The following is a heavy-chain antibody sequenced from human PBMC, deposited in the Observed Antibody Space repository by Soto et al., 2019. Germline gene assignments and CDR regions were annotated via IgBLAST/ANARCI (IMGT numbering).Heavy chain of an antibody. CDR2: ISGSGGST. J-gene: IGHJ5*02. Sequence: GGSLRLSCAASGFTFSSYAMSWVRQAPGKGLEWVSAISGSGGSTYYADSVKGRFTISRDNSKNTLYLQMNSLRAEDTAVYYCAKEVVRGVPKEGLNWFDPWGQGTLVTVSS. V-gene: IGHV3-23*01. CDR3: AKEVVRGVPKEGLNWFDP. D-gene: IGHD3-10*01. CDR1: GFTFSSYA.